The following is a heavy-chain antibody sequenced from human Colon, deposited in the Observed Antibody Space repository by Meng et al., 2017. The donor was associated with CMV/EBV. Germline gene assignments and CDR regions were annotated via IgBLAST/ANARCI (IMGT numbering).Heavy chain of an antibody. V-gene: IGHV1-8*01. CDR3: AIRASTSGSGSAYFDY. CDR1: YTFTSYD. D-gene: IGHD3-10*01. CDR2: MNPNGANT. Sequence: YTFTSYDINWVRQATGQGLEWMGWMNPNGANTGYAQKFQGRVTMTRNTSITTAYMELSSLRYEDTAVYYCAIRASTSGSGSAYFDYWGQGTLVTVSS. J-gene: IGHJ4*02.